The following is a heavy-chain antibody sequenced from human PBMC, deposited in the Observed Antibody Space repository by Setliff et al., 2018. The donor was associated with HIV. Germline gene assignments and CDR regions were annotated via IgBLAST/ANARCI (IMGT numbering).Heavy chain of an antibody. D-gene: IGHD3-22*01. CDR1: GGSISSGGYY. Sequence: PSETLSLTCTVSGGSISSGGYYWSWIRQSPGKGLEWIGSIYYRGATYYNPTLQSRVTISADTSKNQFYLKLTSVTAADTAIYYCARPYDSLYGWGQGVLVTVSS. CDR3: ARPYDSLYG. CDR2: IYYRGAT. V-gene: IGHV4-39*01. J-gene: IGHJ4*02.